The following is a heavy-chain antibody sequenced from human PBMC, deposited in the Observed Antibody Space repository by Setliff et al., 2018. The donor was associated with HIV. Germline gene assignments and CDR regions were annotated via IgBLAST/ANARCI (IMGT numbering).Heavy chain of an antibody. CDR1: GASISNSNSY. CDR2: IYQSGST. V-gene: IGHV4-39*07. D-gene: IGHD3-22*01. Sequence: SETLSLTCTVYGASISNSNSYWGWIRQTPGKRLEWLASIYQSGSTTYNPSLKSRVTIPVDKSKNQFSLKLSSVTAADTAVYYCARDMTYYYDTSGSFGWFDPWGQGTLVTVSS. J-gene: IGHJ5*02. CDR3: ARDMTYYYDTSGSFGWFDP.